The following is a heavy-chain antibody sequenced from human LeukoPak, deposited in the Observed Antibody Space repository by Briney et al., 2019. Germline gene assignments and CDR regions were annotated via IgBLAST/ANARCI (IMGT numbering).Heavy chain of an antibody. CDR2: INPNSGGT. V-gene: IGHV1-2*02. CDR1: GYTFTGYY. J-gene: IGHJ5*02. D-gene: IGHD6-6*01. Sequence: ASVKVSCKASGYTFTGYYMHWVRQAPGQGLEWMGWINPNSGGTNYAQKFQGRVTMTRDTSISTAYMELSRLRSDDTAVYYCARDPGYSSSAFYWFDPWGQGTLVTVSS. CDR3: ARDPGYSSSAFYWFDP.